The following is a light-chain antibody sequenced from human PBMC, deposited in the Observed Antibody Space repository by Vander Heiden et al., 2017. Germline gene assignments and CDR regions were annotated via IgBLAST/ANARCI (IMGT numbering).Light chain of an antibody. CDR1: QGISSY. CDR3: QQYYSYGFT. Sequence: AIRMTQSPSSFSASTGDRVTITCRASQGISSYLAWYQQKPGKAPKLLIYAASTLQSGVPSRFSGSGSGTDFTLTISCLQSEDFATYYCQQYYSYGFTFGHGTKVDIK. J-gene: IGKJ3*01. V-gene: IGKV1-8*01. CDR2: AAS.